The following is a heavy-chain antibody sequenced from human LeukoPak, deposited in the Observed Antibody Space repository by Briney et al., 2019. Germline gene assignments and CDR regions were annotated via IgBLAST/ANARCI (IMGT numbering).Heavy chain of an antibody. Sequence: PGGSLRLSCAASGFIFSRYSMNWVRQAPGKGLEWVSYISSRSRTIYYADSVKGRFTISRDNAKNSLSLQMNSLRAEDTAVYYCARDYDIGYCSSTSCYHFDYWGQGTLVTVSS. CDR2: ISSRSRTI. V-gene: IGHV3-48*01. J-gene: IGHJ4*02. CDR3: ARDYDIGYCSSTSCYHFDY. D-gene: IGHD2-2*01. CDR1: GFIFSRYS.